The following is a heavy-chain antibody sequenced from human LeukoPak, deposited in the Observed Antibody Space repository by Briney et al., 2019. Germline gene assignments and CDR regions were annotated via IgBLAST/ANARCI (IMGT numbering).Heavy chain of an antibody. Sequence: GGSLRLSCAASGFTFSSYAMSWVRQAPGKGLEWVSAISGNGVSAYYADSVKGRFTISRDNSKNSLYLQMNSLRAEDTAVYYCARDRGLDYWGQGTLVTVSS. V-gene: IGHV3-23*01. CDR1: GFTFSSYA. D-gene: IGHD5-24*01. CDR2: ISGNGVSA. J-gene: IGHJ4*02. CDR3: ARDRGLDY.